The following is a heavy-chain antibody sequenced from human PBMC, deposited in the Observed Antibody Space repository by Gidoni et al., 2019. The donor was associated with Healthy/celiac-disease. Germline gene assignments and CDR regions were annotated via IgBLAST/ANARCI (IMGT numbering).Heavy chain of an antibody. V-gene: IGHV1-8*01. CDR3: ARAYYYDSSGYYYYYGMDV. J-gene: IGHJ6*02. D-gene: IGHD3-22*01. CDR2: MNPNSGNT. CDR1: GYTFTSYD. Sequence: QVQLVQSGAEVKKPGASVKVSCQASGYTFTSYDLNWVRQATGQGLEWMGWMNPNSGNTGYAQKFQGRVTMTRNTSISTAYMELSSLRSEDTAVYYCARAYYYDSSGYYYYYGMDVWGQGTTVTVSS.